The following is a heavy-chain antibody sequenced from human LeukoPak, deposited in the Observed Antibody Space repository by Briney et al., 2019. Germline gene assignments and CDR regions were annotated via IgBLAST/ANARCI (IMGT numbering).Heavy chain of an antibody. D-gene: IGHD6-19*01. J-gene: IGHJ3*02. Sequence: PGRSLRLSCAASGFTFSYYGMHWVRQAPGKGLEWVAVLWYDGSNKYDADSVKGRFTISRDNSKNTLYLQMNRLRAEDTTVYYCARDWIAVAGTPVLGVFDIWGQGTMVTVSS. CDR1: GFTFSYYG. V-gene: IGHV3-33*01. CDR2: LWYDGSNK. CDR3: ARDWIAVAGTPVLGVFDI.